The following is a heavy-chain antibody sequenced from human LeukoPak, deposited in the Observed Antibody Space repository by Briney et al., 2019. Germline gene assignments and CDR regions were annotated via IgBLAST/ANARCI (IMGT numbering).Heavy chain of an antibody. V-gene: IGHV1-8*01. CDR3: ANWAGAPADYFSGPLDY. D-gene: IGHD3-3*01. Sequence: ASVRVSCKASGYSFTDHEINWVRQATGQGLEWLGWMNPKSGNTGYAQKFQGRVTITRDTSASTAYMELSYLKSEDTAIYYCANWAGAPADYFSGPLDYWGQDTLVTVSS. CDR2: MNPKSGNT. CDR1: GYSFTDHE. J-gene: IGHJ4*02.